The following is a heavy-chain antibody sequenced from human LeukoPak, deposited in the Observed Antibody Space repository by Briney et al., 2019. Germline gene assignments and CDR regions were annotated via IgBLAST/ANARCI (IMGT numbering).Heavy chain of an antibody. D-gene: IGHD3-16*01. J-gene: IGHJ3*02. CDR2: INWNGGST. V-gene: IGHV3-20*04. Sequence: GGSLRLSCAASGFTFDDYVMNWVRQVPGKGLEWVSGINWNGGSTGYGDSVKGRFTISRDNSKNTLYLQMNSLRAEDTAVYYCARDMITFGGVLTVEMNDAFDIWGQGTMVTVSS. CDR1: GFTFDDYV. CDR3: ARDMITFGGVLTVEMNDAFDI.